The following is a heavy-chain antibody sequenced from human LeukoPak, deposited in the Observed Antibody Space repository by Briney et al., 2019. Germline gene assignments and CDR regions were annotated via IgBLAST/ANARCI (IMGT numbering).Heavy chain of an antibody. CDR2: INAGNGNT. CDR1: GGTFSSYA. Sequence: ASVKVSCKASGGTFSSYAISWVRQAPGQGLEWMGWINAGNGNTKYSQKFQGRVAITRDTSASTAYMELSSLRSEDTAVYYCARDRYSSSIGGDYRGQGTLVTVSS. D-gene: IGHD6-6*01. J-gene: IGHJ4*02. CDR3: ARDRYSSSIGGDY. V-gene: IGHV1-3*01.